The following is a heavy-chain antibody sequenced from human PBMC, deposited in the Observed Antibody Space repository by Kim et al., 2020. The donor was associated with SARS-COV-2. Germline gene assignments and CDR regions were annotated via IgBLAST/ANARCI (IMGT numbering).Heavy chain of an antibody. Sequence: GGSLRLSCSASGFTFSSYAMHWVRQAPGKGLEYVSAISSNGGSTYYADSVKGRFTISRDNSKNTLYLQMSSLRAEDTAVYYCVKGDIVVVPAADGPPDYWGQGTLVTVSS. CDR2: ISSNGGST. V-gene: IGHV3-64D*06. CDR1: GFTFSSYA. D-gene: IGHD2-2*01. J-gene: IGHJ4*02. CDR3: VKGDIVVVPAADGPPDY.